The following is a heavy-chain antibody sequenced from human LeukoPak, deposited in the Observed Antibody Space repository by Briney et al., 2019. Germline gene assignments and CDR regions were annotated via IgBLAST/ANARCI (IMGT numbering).Heavy chain of an antibody. CDR3: ARERNGYSSGWYGLYFDY. CDR1: GFTFSSYG. D-gene: IGHD6-19*01. Sequence: GGSLRLSCAASGFTFSSYGMHWVRQAPGKGLEWVGVIWYDGSNKYYADSVKGRFTISRDNSKNTLYLQMNSLRAEDTAVYYCARERNGYSSGWYGLYFDYWGQGTLVTVSS. V-gene: IGHV3-33*01. J-gene: IGHJ4*02. CDR2: IWYDGSNK.